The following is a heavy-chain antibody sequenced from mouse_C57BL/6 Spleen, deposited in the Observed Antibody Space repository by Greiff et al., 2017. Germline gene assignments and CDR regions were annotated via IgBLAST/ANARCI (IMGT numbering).Heavy chain of an antibody. CDR2: ISSGSSTI. V-gene: IGHV5-17*01. D-gene: IGHD2-2*01. J-gene: IGHJ4*01. Sequence: VQLQQSGGGLVKPGGSLKLSCAASGFTFSDYGMHWVRQAPEKGLKWVAYISSGSSTIYYADTVKGRFTISRDNAKNTLFLQMTSLRSEDTAMYYCARKWLPHYYAMDYWGQGTSVTVSS. CDR1: GFTFSDYG. CDR3: ARKWLPHYYAMDY.